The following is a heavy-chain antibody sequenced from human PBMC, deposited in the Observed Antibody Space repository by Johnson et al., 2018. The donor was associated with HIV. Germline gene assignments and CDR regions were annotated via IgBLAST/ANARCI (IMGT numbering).Heavy chain of an antibody. Sequence: VQLVESGGGVVQPGRSLRLSCAASGFTVSSNYMSWVSQAPGKGLEWVSVIYSGGSTFNAHSVKGRFTIYRDNSENTVYLQMNSLRAEDTAVYYCARDPFPRFYAFDIWGQGTMVTVST. V-gene: IGHV3-66*01. CDR3: ARDPFPRFYAFDI. CDR1: GFTVSSNY. CDR2: IYSGGST. J-gene: IGHJ3*02.